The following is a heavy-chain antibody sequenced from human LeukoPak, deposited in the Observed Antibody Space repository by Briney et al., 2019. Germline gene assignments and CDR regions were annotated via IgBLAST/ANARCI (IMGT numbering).Heavy chain of an antibody. CDR1: GGSISSSSYY. Sequence: SETLSLTCTVSGGSISSSSYYWGWIRQPPGKGLEWIGSIYYSGSTYYNPSLKSRFTISVDTSKNQFSLKLSSVTAADTAVYYCARGHYSNYGDAFDIWGQGTMVTVSS. V-gene: IGHV4-39*07. J-gene: IGHJ3*02. CDR3: ARGHYSNYGDAFDI. CDR2: IYYSGST. D-gene: IGHD4-11*01.